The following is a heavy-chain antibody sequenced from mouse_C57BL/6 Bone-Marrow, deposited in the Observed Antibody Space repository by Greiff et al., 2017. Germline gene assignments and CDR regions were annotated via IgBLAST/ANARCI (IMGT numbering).Heavy chain of an antibody. CDR3: TMGWLLLFAY. CDR2: IDPENGDT. CDR1: GFNIKDDY. J-gene: IGHJ3*01. Sequence: EVQLQQSGAELVRPGASVKLSCTASGFNIKDDYMHWVKQRPEQGLEWIGWIDPENGDTEYASKLQGKATITADTSSNTAYLQLSSLTSEDTAVYYCTMGWLLLFAYWGQGTLVTVSA. V-gene: IGHV14-4*01. D-gene: IGHD2-3*01.